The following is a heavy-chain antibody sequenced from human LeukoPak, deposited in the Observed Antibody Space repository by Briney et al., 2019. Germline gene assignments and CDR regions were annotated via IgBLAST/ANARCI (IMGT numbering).Heavy chain of an antibody. CDR3: AGVPYYDFWSGSPYYYYYTDV. V-gene: IGHV1-8*01. J-gene: IGHJ6*03. Sequence: ASVKVSCKASGYTFTSYDINWVRQATGQGLEWMGWMNPNSGNTGYAQKFQGRVTMTRNTSISTAYMELSSLRSEDTAVYYCAGVPYYDFWSGSPYYYYYTDVWGKGTTVTVSS. CDR2: MNPNSGNT. D-gene: IGHD3-3*01. CDR1: GYTFTSYD.